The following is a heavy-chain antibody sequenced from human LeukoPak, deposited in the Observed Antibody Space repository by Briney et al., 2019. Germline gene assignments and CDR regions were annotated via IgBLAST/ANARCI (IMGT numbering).Heavy chain of an antibody. CDR3: ARGSVVVAAYWVTGGYADY. Sequence: SETLSLTCTVSGGSISSSSYYWGWIRQPPGKGLEWIGSIYYSGSTYYNPSLKSRVTISVDTSKNQFSLKLSSVTAADTAVYYCARGSVVVAAYWVTGGYADYWGQGTLVTVSS. CDR1: GGSISSSSYY. D-gene: IGHD2-15*01. CDR2: IYYSGST. V-gene: IGHV4-39*07. J-gene: IGHJ4*02.